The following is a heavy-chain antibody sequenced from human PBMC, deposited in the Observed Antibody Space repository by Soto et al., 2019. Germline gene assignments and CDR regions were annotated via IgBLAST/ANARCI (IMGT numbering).Heavy chain of an antibody. V-gene: IGHV3-23*01. J-gene: IGHJ4*02. CDR2: ISGSGAST. Sequence: EVQFLESGGGSAQPGGSLRLSCAASGFTFSTYAMTCVRQGPGKGLEWVSAISGSGASTYYADSVKGRFTISRDNSKNTVYLQMNSLRAEDTAVYYCAKDKVGDYTAFDFWGQGTLVTVSS. D-gene: IGHD4-17*01. CDR3: AKDKVGDYTAFDF. CDR1: GFTFSTYA.